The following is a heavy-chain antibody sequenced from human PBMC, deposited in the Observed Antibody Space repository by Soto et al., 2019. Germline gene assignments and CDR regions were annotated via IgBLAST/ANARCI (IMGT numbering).Heavy chain of an antibody. Sequence: EVQLVESGGDLVQPGRSLRLSCTASGFTFVDYGLSWFRQAPGKGLEWVGFIRYKANGGTTEYAASVKGRFTISRDDSSSIAYLQMTSLNTEDTTVYYCTRVPLGDPIWRSYWFAPWGQGILVTVSS. CDR3: TRVPLGDPIWRSYWFAP. D-gene: IGHD3-16*01. CDR2: IRYKANGGTT. J-gene: IGHJ5*02. V-gene: IGHV3-49*03. CDR1: GFTFVDYG.